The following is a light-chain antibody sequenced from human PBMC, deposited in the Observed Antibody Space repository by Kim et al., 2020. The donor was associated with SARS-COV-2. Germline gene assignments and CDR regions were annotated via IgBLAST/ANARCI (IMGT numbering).Light chain of an antibody. CDR2: DAS. CDR1: QSVSSY. CDR3: QQRGSWPPLS. V-gene: IGKV3-11*01. Sequence: EIVLTQSPATLSLSPGERATLSCRASQSVSSYLAWYQQKPGQAPRLLIYDASKRVTGIPARFSGSGSGTDFTLTISSLGPEDFAVYYCQQRGSWPPLSFGGGNKVDIK. J-gene: IGKJ4*01.